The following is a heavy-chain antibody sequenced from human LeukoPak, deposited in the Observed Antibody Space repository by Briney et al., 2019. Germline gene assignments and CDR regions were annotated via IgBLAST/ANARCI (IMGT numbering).Heavy chain of an antibody. J-gene: IGHJ4*02. Sequence: GGSLRLSCAASGFTFTNYAMSWVRQAPGKGLEWVSVISGSGGTTYYADSVKGRFTISRDNSKNTLYLQMNSLRAEDTAVYYCAKTADNPFDHWGQGTLVTVSS. CDR2: ISGSGGTT. V-gene: IGHV3-23*01. CDR3: AKTADNPFDH. CDR1: GFTFTNYA. D-gene: IGHD3-22*01.